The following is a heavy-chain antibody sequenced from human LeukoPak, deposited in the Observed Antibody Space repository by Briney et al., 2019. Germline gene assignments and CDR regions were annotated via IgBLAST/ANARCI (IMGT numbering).Heavy chain of an antibody. V-gene: IGHV3-13*01. Sequence: GGSVRLSCAASGFTLSNFAMHWVRQATGKGLEWVSAIGTAGDTFYPGSVKGRFTISRENAKNSLYLQMNNLRAEDTAVYYCARQMTPHGNFDYWGQGTLVAVSS. CDR2: IGTAGDT. D-gene: IGHD1-26*01. J-gene: IGHJ4*02. CDR1: GFTLSNFA. CDR3: ARQMTPHGNFDY.